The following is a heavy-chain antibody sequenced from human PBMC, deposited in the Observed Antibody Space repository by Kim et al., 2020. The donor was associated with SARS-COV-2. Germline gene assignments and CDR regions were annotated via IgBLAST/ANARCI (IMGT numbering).Heavy chain of an antibody. J-gene: IGHJ4*02. V-gene: IGHV1-46*01. CDR3: ARDTSGYVPFDF. CDR2: INPSGGST. CDR1: GYTFTSYY. D-gene: IGHD5-12*01. Sequence: ASVKVSCKASGYTFTSYYMHWLRQATGQGLEWMGIINPSGGSTSYAQKFQGRVTMTRDTSTSTVYMELSSLRSEDTAVYYCARDTSGYVPFDFSGQGTLVTVS.